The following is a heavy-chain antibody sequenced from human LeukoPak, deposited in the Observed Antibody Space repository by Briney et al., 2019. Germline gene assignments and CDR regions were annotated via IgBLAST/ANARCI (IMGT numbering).Heavy chain of an antibody. CDR3: ARDFGFWNGYSSFDY. CDR1: GYSISSGYY. V-gene: IGHV4-38-2*02. D-gene: IGHD3-3*01. J-gene: IGHJ4*02. CDR2: IYHSGST. Sequence: SETLSLTCTVSGYSISSGYYWGWIRPPPGKGLEWIGSIYHSGSTYYNPSLKSRVTISVDTSKNQFSLKLSSVTAADTAVYYCARDFGFWNGYSSFDYWGQGTLVTVSS.